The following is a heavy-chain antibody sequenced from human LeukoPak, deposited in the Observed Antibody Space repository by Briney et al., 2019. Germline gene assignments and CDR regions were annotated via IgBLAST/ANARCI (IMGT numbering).Heavy chain of an antibody. Sequence: SETLSLTCTVSGGSISSSSYYWGWIRQPPGKGLEWIGSIYNSGSSYYNPSLKSRVTLSLDTSRNQFSLKLRSVTAADTAVYYCARSGCSGGSCFYYLDYWGQGTLVTVSS. CDR1: GGSISSSSYY. D-gene: IGHD2-15*01. CDR3: ARSGCSGGSCFYYLDY. J-gene: IGHJ4*02. V-gene: IGHV4-39*01. CDR2: IYNSGSS.